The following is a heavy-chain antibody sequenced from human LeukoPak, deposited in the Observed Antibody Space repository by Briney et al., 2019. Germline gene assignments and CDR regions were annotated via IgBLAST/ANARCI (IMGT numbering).Heavy chain of an antibody. CDR3: ARDREANCSSTSCYRIRAFDI. CDR1: GGSISSSSYY. V-gene: IGHV4-39*07. J-gene: IGHJ3*02. D-gene: IGHD2-2*01. CDR2: IYYSGST. Sequence: PSETLSLTCTVSGGSISSSSYYWGWIRQPPGKGLEWIGSIYYSGSTYYNPSLKSRVTISVGTSKNQFSLKLSSVTAADTAVYYCARDREANCSSTSCYRIRAFDIWGQGTMVTVSS.